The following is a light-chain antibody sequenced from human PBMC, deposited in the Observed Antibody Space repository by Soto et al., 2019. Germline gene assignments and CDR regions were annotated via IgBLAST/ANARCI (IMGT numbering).Light chain of an antibody. V-gene: IGKV1-9*01. CDR1: QGIDTS. J-gene: IGKJ5*01. Sequence: ILLTQSPSSLSASVGDRVTITCRASQGIDTSLAWYQQKPGKAPKLLIYAASNFQSGVPSRFSGSGSGTHFTLTISSLQPEDFATYYCQQLHGYPITFGQRKRLEI. CDR3: QQLHGYPIT. CDR2: AAS.